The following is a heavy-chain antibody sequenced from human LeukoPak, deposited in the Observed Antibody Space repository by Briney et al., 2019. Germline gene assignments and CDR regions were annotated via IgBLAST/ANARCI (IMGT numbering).Heavy chain of an antibody. CDR2: ISAYNGNT. CDR3: ARGSGGVATIPDDY. V-gene: IGHV1-18*01. J-gene: IGHJ4*02. D-gene: IGHD5-12*01. Sequence: ASVKVSCKASGGTFSNYAISWVRQAPGQGLEWMGWISAYNGNTNYAQKLQGRVTMTTDTSTSTAYMELRSLRSDDTAVYYCARGSGGVATIPDDYWGQGTLVTVSS. CDR1: GGTFSNYA.